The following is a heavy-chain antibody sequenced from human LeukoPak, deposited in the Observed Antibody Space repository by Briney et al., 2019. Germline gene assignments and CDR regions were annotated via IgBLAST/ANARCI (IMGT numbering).Heavy chain of an antibody. V-gene: IGHV4-34*01. CDR3: ARGLAYYYGSGSLKFRWFDP. CDR1: GGSISSYY. CDR2: INHSGST. Sequence: SETLSLTCTVSGGSISSYYWSWIRQPPGKGLEWIGEINHSGSTNYNPSLKSRVTISVDTSKNQFSLKLSSVTAADTAVYYCARGLAYYYGSGSLKFRWFDPWGQGTLVTVSS. J-gene: IGHJ5*02. D-gene: IGHD3-10*01.